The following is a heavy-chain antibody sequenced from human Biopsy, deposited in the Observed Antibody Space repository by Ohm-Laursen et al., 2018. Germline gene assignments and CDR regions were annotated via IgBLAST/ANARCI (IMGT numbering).Heavy chain of an antibody. J-gene: IGHJ6*02. V-gene: IGHV3-21*04. Sequence: GSLRLSCSASGFTFSSYSMNWVRQAPGKGLEWVSSISTSSTYIYYADSVKGRFSISRDDALNSLYLQMNSLRAEDTAVYYCARDLPSSYYYAMDVWGQGTTVTVSS. CDR1: GFTFSSYS. CDR3: ARDLPSSYYYAMDV. CDR2: ISTSSTYI.